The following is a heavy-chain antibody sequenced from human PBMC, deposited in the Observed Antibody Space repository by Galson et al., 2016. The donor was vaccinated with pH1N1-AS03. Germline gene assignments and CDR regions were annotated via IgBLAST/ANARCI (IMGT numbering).Heavy chain of an antibody. Sequence: SVKVSCKASGYSFSNYAITWMRQAPGQGLEWMGWISAYNGRTKYSRKSQDRLTMTTDTSTRTAYLELTSLTSDDTAVYYCARDDSWECDGSYCLSHSSHSSAMDVWGQGTTVTVSS. V-gene: IGHV1-18*01. CDR2: ISAYNGRT. J-gene: IGHJ6*02. CDR3: ARDDSWECDGSYCLSHSSHSSAMDV. CDR1: GYSFSNYA. D-gene: IGHD1-26*01.